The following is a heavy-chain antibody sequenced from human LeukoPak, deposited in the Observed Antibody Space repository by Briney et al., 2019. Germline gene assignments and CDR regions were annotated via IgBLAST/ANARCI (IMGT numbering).Heavy chain of an antibody. CDR1: GFTFGDYA. V-gene: IGHV3-49*04. CDR2: IRSKIYGGTP. J-gene: IGHJ4*02. Sequence: GGSLRLSCTASGFTFGDYAMTWVRQARGKGLEWVGFIRSKIYGGTPEYAASVKGRFTISRGDSKGIAYLQMDSLKTEDTAVYYCTRDQTPYYWGQGTLVTVSS. CDR3: TRDQTPYY.